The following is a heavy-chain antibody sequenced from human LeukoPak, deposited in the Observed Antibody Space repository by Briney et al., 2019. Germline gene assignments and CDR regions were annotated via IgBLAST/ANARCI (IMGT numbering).Heavy chain of an antibody. J-gene: IGHJ6*03. CDR3: AKTARASLWFGESDYYYYMDV. D-gene: IGHD3-10*01. CDR2: IRYDGSNK. Sequence: GGSLRLSCAASGFTFSSYWMHWVRQAPGKGLEWVAFIRYDGSNKYYADSVKGRFTISRDNSKNTLYLQMNSLRAEDTAVYYCAKTARASLWFGESDYYYYMDVWGKGTTVTISS. CDR1: GFTFSSYW. V-gene: IGHV3-30*02.